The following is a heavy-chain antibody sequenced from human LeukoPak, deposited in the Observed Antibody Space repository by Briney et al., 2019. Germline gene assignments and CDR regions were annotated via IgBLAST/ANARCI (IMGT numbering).Heavy chain of an antibody. CDR2: INGDGSTT. CDR3: ATGNYYDSRGYYTFGH. CDR1: GFTFSRYW. J-gene: IGHJ1*01. Sequence: GGSLRLSCAASGFTFSRYWMHWVRQAPGKGLLWVSRINGDGSTTSYADSVKGGFTISRDNAKNKLYLQMNSLRAEETAVYYCATGNYYDSRGYYTFGHWGQGTLVTVSS. D-gene: IGHD3-22*01. V-gene: IGHV3-74*01.